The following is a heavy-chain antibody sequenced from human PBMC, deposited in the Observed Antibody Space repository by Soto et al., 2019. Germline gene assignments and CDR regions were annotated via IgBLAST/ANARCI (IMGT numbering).Heavy chain of an antibody. J-gene: IGHJ4*02. Sequence: GGSLRLSCAASGFTFSSYSMNWVRQAPGKGLEWVSSISSSSSYIYYADSVKGRFTISRDNAKNSLYLQMNSLRAEDTAVYYCARVRYGSGSYYKGPLDYWGQGTLVTVSS. CDR3: ARVRYGSGSYYKGPLDY. CDR1: GFTFSSYS. D-gene: IGHD3-10*01. CDR2: ISSSSSYI. V-gene: IGHV3-21*01.